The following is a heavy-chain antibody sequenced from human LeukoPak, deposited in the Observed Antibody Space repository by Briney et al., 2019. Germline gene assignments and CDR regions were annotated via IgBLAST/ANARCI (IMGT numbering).Heavy chain of an antibody. J-gene: IGHJ4*02. V-gene: IGHV4-34*01. CDR3: ASRRTRGSSRAIDY. Sequence: LRLSCAASGFTFSSYEMNWVRQPPGKGLEWIGEINHSGSTNYNPSLKSRVTISVDTSKNQFSLKLSSVTAADTAVYYCASRRTRGSSRAIDYWGQGTLVTVSS. CDR2: INHSGST. D-gene: IGHD3-10*01. CDR1: GFTFSSYE.